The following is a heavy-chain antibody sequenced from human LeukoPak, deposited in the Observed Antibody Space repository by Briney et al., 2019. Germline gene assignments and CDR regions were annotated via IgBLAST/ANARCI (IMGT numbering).Heavy chain of an antibody. CDR2: ISAYNGNT. J-gene: IGHJ4*02. CDR3: ARDHPDEPLNAVGYFGY. Sequence: ASVTVSCMASGYTFTSYGISWVRQAPGQGLEWMGWISAYNGNTNYAQKLQGRVTMTTDTSTSTAYMELRSLRSDDTAVYYCARDHPDEPLNAVGYFGYWGQGTLVTVSS. V-gene: IGHV1-18*01. CDR1: GYTFTSYG. D-gene: IGHD1-26*01.